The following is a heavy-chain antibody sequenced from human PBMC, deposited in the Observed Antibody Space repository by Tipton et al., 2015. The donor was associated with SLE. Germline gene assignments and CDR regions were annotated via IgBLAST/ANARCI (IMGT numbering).Heavy chain of an antibody. D-gene: IGHD6-19*01. CDR2: TYYSGTT. J-gene: IGHJ4*02. CDR1: GGSISGTSHY. CDR3: AGTPWLVRFEY. Sequence: TLSLTCTVSGGSISGTSHYWGWIRQSPGKGLEWLGSTYYSGTTYYNPSLKSRVTISVDTSKNQISLKLRSVTATDTAVYYCAGTPWLVRFEYWGQGTLVNVSP. V-gene: IGHV4-39*01.